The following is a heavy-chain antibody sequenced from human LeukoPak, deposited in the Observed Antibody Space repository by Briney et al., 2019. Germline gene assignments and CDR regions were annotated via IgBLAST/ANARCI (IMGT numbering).Heavy chain of an antibody. CDR1: GVSFSTYY. CDR3: ARHGLGRGVYITRQYNYYMDV. V-gene: IGHV4-34*01. J-gene: IGHJ6*04. CDR2: INHSGST. D-gene: IGHD3-10*01. Sequence: SETLSLTCAVYGVSFSTYYWSWVRQPPGSGLEWIGEINHSGSTNYNPSLKSRVTVSIDTSKNQFSLKLSSLTAADTATYFCARHGLGRGVYITRQYNYYMDVWGTGTTVIVSS.